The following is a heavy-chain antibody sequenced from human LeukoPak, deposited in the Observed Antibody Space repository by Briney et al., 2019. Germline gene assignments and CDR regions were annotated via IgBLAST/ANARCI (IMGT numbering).Heavy chain of an antibody. CDR3: ARAGITMVRGRGAFDI. J-gene: IGHJ3*02. D-gene: IGHD3-10*01. CDR1: GFTVSSNY. V-gene: IGHV3-53*01. CDR2: IYSGGST. Sequence: GGSLRLSCAASGFTVSSNYMSWVRQAPGKGLEWVSVIYSGGSTYYADSVKGRFTISRDNSKSTLYLQMNSLRAEDTAVYYCARAGITMVRGRGAFDIWGQGTMVTVSS.